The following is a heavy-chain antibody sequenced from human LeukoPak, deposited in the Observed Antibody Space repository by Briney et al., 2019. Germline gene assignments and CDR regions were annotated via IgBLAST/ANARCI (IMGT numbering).Heavy chain of an antibody. CDR2: ISGSGGST. J-gene: IGHJ4*02. V-gene: IGHV3-23*01. CDR1: GFTFSSYA. D-gene: IGHD3-3*01. CDR3: AKDRDDFWSGSYYSDY. Sequence: GGSLRLSCAASGFTFSSYAMSWVRQAPGKGLEWVSAISGSGGSTYYADSVKGRFTISRDNSKNTLYLQMNSLRAEDTAVYYCAKDRDDFWSGSYYSDYWGQGTLVTVSS.